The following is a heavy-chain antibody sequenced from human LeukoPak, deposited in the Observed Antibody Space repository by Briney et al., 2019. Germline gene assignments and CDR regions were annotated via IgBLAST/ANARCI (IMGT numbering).Heavy chain of an antibody. CDR3: AKDKTVVAPFDY. J-gene: IGHJ4*02. D-gene: IGHD2-15*01. V-gene: IGHV3-23*01. Sequence: PGGSLRLSCAASGFTFSHYWMHWVRQAPGKGLEWVSAISGSGGSTYYADSVKGRFTISRDNSKNTLYLQMNSLRAEDTAVYYCAKDKTVVAPFDYWGQGTLVTVSS. CDR1: GFTFSHYW. CDR2: ISGSGGST.